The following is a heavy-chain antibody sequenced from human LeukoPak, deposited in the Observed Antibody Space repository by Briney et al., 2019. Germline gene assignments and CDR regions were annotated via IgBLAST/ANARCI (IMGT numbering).Heavy chain of an antibody. CDR2: ISSSSSYI. V-gene: IGHV3-21*04. Sequence: PGGSLRLSCAASGFTFSSYSMNWVRQAPGKGLEWVSSISSSSSYIYYAGSVKGRFTISRDNAKNSLYLQMNSLRAEDTAVYYCARDAFSSGVNYYDSSGPYYFDYWGQGTLVTVSS. CDR1: GFTFSSYS. D-gene: IGHD3-22*01. J-gene: IGHJ4*02. CDR3: ARDAFSSGVNYYDSSGPYYFDY.